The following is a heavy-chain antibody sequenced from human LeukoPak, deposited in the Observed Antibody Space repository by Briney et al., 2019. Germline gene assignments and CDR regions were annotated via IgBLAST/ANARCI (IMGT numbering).Heavy chain of an antibody. V-gene: IGHV3-23*01. CDR3: AKDFGGSDYDRYFDL. D-gene: IGHD1-26*01. Sequence: GGSLRLSCAASGFTFSFYAMSWVRQAPGKGLEWVAGITSSGNTTYYADPVKGRFTISRDNSRNILYLQMNSLRAEDTAIYYCAKDFGGSDYDRYFDLWGRGTLVTVSS. CDR2: ITSSGNTT. J-gene: IGHJ2*01. CDR1: GFTFSFYA.